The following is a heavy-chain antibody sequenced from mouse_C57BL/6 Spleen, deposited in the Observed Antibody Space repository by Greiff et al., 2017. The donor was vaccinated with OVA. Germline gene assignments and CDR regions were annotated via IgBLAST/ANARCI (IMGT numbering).Heavy chain of an antibody. J-gene: IGHJ4*01. D-gene: IGHD2-4*01. Sequence: VQLQQSGPELVKPGASVKISCKASGYAFSSSWMNWVKQRPGKGLEWIGRIYPGDGDTNYNGKFKGKATLTADKSSSTAYMQLSSLTSEDSAVYFCARVHYDYGYAMDYWGQGTSVTVSS. CDR1: GYAFSSSW. CDR3: ARVHYDYGYAMDY. V-gene: IGHV1-82*01. CDR2: IYPGDGDT.